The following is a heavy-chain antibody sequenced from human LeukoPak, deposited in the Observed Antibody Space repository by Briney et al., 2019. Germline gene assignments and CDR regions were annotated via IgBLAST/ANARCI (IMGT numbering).Heavy chain of an antibody. CDR2: INPNSGGT. V-gene: IGHV1-2*02. Sequence: ASVTVSCKASGYTFTGYYMHWVRQAPGQGLEWMGWINPNSGGTNYAQKFQGRVTMTRDTSISTAYMGLSRLRSDDTAVYYCARKWLLHPLDYWGQGTLVTVSS. J-gene: IGHJ4*02. CDR3: ARKWLLHPLDY. CDR1: GYTFTGYY. D-gene: IGHD3-22*01.